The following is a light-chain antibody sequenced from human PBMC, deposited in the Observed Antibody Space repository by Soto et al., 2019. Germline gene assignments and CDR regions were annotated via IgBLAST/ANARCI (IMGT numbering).Light chain of an antibody. J-gene: IGLJ1*01. CDR2: YDS. CDR3: QVWDSSSDQGV. V-gene: IGLV3-21*04. CDR1: NIGSKS. Sequence: SYELTQPPSVSVAPGKTARITCGGKNIGSKSVHWYQQKPGQAPVLVIYYDSDRPSGVPERFSGSNAANTATLTISRVEAGDEADYYCQVWDSSSDQGVFGTGTKLTVL.